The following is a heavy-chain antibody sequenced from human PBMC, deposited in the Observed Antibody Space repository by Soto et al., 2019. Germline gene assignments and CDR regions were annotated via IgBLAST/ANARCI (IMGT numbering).Heavy chain of an antibody. V-gene: IGHV4-59*01. CDR1: GGSISSYY. D-gene: IGHD4-4*01. J-gene: IGHJ5*02. Sequence: QVQLQESGPGLVKPSETLSLTCTVSGGSISSYYWSWIRQPPGKGLEWIGYIYNSGSTNYNPSLKSRVTISVDPSKNQFSRKLSSVTAADTAVYYCARFYSNPWFDPWGQGTLVTVSS. CDR3: ARFYSNPWFDP. CDR2: IYNSGST.